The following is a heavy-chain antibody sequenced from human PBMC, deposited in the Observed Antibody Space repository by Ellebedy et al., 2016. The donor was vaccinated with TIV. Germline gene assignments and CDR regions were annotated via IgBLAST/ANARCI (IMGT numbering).Heavy chain of an antibody. CDR1: GMTFSDYA. V-gene: IGHV3-30-3*01. CDR2: ISYDGTNK. J-gene: IGHJ5*02. D-gene: IGHD2-2*01. Sequence: PGGSLRLSCAASGMTFSDYAMHWVRQAPGKGLEWVAVISYDGTNKYYADSVKGRFTISRDNSKNTLYLQMNSLRADEPAVYYCVRGGGPACDPNAPCYGWFDPWGQGTLATISS. CDR3: VRGGGPACDPNAPCYGWFDP.